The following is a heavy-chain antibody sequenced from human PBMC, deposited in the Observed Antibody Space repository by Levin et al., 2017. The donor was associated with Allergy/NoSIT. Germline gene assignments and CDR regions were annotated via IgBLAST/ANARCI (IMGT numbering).Heavy chain of an antibody. D-gene: IGHD6-19*01. V-gene: IGHV3-30-3*01. CDR3: ARCTAVADYYYYYYMDV. Sequence: GGSLRLSCAASGFTFSSYAMHWVRQAPGKGLEWVAVISYDGSNKYYADSVKGRFTISRDNSKNTLYLQMNSLRAEDTAVYYCARCTAVADYYYYYYMDVWGKGTTVTVSS. CDR1: GFTFSSYA. CDR2: ISYDGSNK. J-gene: IGHJ6*03.